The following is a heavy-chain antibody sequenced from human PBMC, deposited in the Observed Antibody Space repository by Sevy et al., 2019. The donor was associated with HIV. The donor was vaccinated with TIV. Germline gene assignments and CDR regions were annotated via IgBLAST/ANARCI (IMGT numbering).Heavy chain of an antibody. D-gene: IGHD3-3*01. CDR1: GGSICSGGYS. V-gene: IGHV4-30-2*01. J-gene: IGHJ4*02. CDR3: ARALYDFWSGYYQPTSDY. CDR2: ISHSGST. Sequence: SETLSLTCAVSGGSICSGGYSWSWIRQPPGKGLEWIGYISHSGSTYYNPSLKSRVTISEDRSKNQFSLKLSSVTAADTAVYYCARALYDFWSGYYQPTSDYWGQGTLVTVSS.